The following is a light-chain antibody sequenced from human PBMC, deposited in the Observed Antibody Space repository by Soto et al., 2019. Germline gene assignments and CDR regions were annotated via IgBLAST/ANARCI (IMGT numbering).Light chain of an antibody. CDR2: GAS. Sequence: EVVLTQSPATLSLSPGERATLSCRASQSVSSTYLAWYQQQPGQAPRLLIYGASTRATGIPARFSGSGSGTEFTLTISSLQSEDFAVYYCQQYNNWPERTFGQGTKVDIK. CDR3: QQYNNWPERT. V-gene: IGKV3-15*01. CDR1: QSVSSTY. J-gene: IGKJ1*01.